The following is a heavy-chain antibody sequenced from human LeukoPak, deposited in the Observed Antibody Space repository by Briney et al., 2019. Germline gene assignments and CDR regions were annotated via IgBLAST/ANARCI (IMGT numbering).Heavy chain of an antibody. CDR1: GGSIRSSSYY. V-gene: IGHV4-39*01. CDR3: ARRSGSLAFDI. J-gene: IGHJ3*02. CDR2: IYYSGST. Sequence: SETLSLTCSVSGGSIRSSSYYWGWIRQPPGKWLEWIANIYYSGSTYYNPSLKSRLTISVDTSKNQFSLNLSSVTAADTAVYYCARRSGSLAFDIWGQGTMVTVSS. D-gene: IGHD1-26*01.